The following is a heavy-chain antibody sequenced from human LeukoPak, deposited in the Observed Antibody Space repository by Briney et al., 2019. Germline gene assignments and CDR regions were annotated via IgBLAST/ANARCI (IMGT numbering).Heavy chain of an antibody. CDR2: ISSSSSYI. J-gene: IGHJ4*02. D-gene: IGHD3-22*01. CDR3: ARDLGYDSSGYPGGYFDY. V-gene: IGHV3-21*01. CDR1: GFTFSSYS. Sequence: GGSLRLSCAASGFTFSSYSMNWVRQALGKGLEWVSSISSSSSYIYYADSVKGRFTISRDNAKNSLYLQMNSLRAEDTAVYYCARDLGYDSSGYPGGYFDYWGQGTLVTVSS.